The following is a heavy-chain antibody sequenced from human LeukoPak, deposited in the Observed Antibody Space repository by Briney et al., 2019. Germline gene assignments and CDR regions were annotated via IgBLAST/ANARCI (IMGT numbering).Heavy chain of an antibody. V-gene: IGHV3-23*01. CDR2: ISGSGGST. Sequence: PGGSLGLSCAASGFTFSSYAMSWVRQAPGKGLEWVSAISGSGGSTYYADSVKGRFTISRDSSKNTLYLQMNSLRAEDTAVYYCAKSMLGGSGFGYWGQGTLVTVSS. CDR3: AKSMLGGSGFGY. CDR1: GFTFSSYA. D-gene: IGHD3-16*01. J-gene: IGHJ4*02.